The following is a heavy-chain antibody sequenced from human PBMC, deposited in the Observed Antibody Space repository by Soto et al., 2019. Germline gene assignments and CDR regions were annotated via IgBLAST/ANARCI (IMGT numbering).Heavy chain of an antibody. V-gene: IGHV4-59*01. J-gene: IGHJ6*02. D-gene: IGHD6-19*01. Sequence: SETLSLTCTVSGGSISNYYWSWIRQPPGKGLEWIGYIFYSGSTNYNPSLKSRVTISVDTSKNQFSLKLSSVTAADTAVYYCARDGSGWSSLDGMDVWGQGTTVTVSS. CDR1: GGSISNYY. CDR2: IFYSGST. CDR3: ARDGSGWSSLDGMDV.